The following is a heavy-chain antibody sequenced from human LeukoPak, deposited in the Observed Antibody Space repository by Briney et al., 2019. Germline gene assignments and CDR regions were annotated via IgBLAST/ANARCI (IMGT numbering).Heavy chain of an antibody. CDR2: IYYTGST. J-gene: IGHJ4*02. Sequence: SETLSLTCTVSGGSISSYYWSWIRQSPGKGLEWIGYIYYTGSTDYSPSLKSRVTISVDTSKNQFPLKLSSVTAADTAVYFCARGGSYYGYWGQGTLVTVSS. CDR3: ARGGSYYGY. D-gene: IGHD1-26*01. V-gene: IGHV4-59*08. CDR1: GGSISSYY.